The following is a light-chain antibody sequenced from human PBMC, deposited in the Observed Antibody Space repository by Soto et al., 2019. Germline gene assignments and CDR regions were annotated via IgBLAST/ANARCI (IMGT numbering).Light chain of an antibody. J-gene: IGKJ2*01. Sequence: EIVLTQSPATLSLSPGERATLSCRASQNINSYLAWYQQKPGQAPRLLIYDASNRATGVPARFSGSGSGTDFSLSISRLEPEDFAVYYCQQRRNWPDTFGQGTKLEIK. CDR3: QQRRNWPDT. V-gene: IGKV3-11*01. CDR1: QNINSY. CDR2: DAS.